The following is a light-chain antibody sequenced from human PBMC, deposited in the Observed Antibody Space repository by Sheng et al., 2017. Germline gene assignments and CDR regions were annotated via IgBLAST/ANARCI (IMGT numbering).Light chain of an antibody. Sequence: DIQLTQSPSFLSASVGDRVTITCRASQDISRYLVWYQQEPGKAPKLLIYAAVTLHSGVASRFSGSGSGTEFTLTISSLQAEDFATYYCQQVNSYPLTFGGGTKVEIK. CDR1: QDISRY. V-gene: IGKV1-9*01. CDR3: QQVNSYPLT. J-gene: IGKJ4*01. CDR2: AAV.